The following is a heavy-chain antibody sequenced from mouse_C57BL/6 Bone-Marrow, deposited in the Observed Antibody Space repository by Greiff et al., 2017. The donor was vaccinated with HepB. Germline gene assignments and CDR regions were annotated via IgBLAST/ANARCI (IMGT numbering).Heavy chain of an antibody. Sequence: VQLQQSGAELVRPGASVTLSCKASGYTFTDYEMHWVKQTPVHGLEWIGAIDPETGGTAYNQKFKGKAILTADKSSSTAYMELRSLTSEDSAVYYCTRPHTLREYFDYWGQGTTLTVSS. CDR1: GYTFTDYE. CDR3: TRPHTLREYFDY. CDR2: IDPETGGT. J-gene: IGHJ2*01. D-gene: IGHD1-1*01. V-gene: IGHV1-15*01.